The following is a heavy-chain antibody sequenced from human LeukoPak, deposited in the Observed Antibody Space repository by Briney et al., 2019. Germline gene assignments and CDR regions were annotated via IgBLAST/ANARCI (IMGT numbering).Heavy chain of an antibody. CDR3: ARENCGGDCYSVLPDYYYYGMDV. J-gene: IGHJ6*02. D-gene: IGHD2-21*02. CDR1: GFTFSSYW. CDR2: IKQDGSEK. Sequence: HPGGSLRLSCAASGFTFSSYWMSWVRQAPGKGLEWVANIKQDGSEKYYVDSVKGRFTISRDIAKNSLYLQMNSLRAEDTAVYYCARENCGGDCYSVLPDYYYYGMDVWGQGTTVTVSS. V-gene: IGHV3-7*03.